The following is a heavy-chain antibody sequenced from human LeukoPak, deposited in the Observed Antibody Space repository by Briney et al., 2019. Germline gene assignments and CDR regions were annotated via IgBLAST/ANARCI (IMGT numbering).Heavy chain of an antibody. Sequence: PAGSLRLSCAASGFTFSSYWMSWVRQAPGEGLEWVANIKQDGSEKYYVASVKGRFTISRDNAKNSLYLQMNSLRAEDTAVYYCARGTAIGSYMDVWGKGTTVTVSS. D-gene: IGHD5-18*01. CDR3: ARGTAIGSYMDV. CDR1: GFTFSSYW. J-gene: IGHJ6*03. CDR2: IKQDGSEK. V-gene: IGHV3-7*01.